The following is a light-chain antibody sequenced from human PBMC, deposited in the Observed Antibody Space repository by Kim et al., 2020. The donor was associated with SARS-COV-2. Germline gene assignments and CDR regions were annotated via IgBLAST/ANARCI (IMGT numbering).Light chain of an antibody. J-gene: IGKJ3*01. V-gene: IGKV1-33*01. CDR3: QQYAPGVT. Sequence: DIQMTQSPSSLSASVGDRVTITCQASQDISNYLNWYQQKPGKAPKLLIYDASNLETGVPSRFSGSGSGTDFTFTISSLQPEDIATYYCQQYAPGVTFGPGTKVDIK. CDR2: DAS. CDR1: QDISNY.